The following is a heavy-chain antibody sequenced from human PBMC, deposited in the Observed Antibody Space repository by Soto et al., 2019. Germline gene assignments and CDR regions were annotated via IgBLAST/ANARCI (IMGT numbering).Heavy chain of an antibody. D-gene: IGHD3-16*02. J-gene: IGHJ6*02. CDR3: ARGDYDYVWGSYRSGMGYYYGMDV. Sequence: QVQLVQSGAEVKKPGSSVKVSCKASGGTFSSYAISWVRQAPGQGLEWIGGIIPIFGTANYAQKFQGRVTITADESTSTAYMELSSLRSEDTAVYYCARGDYDYVWGSYRSGMGYYYGMDVWGQGTTVTVSS. CDR2: IIPIFGTA. CDR1: GGTFSSYA. V-gene: IGHV1-69*12.